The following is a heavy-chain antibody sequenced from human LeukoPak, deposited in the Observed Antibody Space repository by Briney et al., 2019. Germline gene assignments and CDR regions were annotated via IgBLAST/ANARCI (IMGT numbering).Heavy chain of an antibody. Sequence: PGGSLRLSCAASGFTFSSYAMSWVRQAPGKGLEWVSVISGSGGSTYYADSVKGRVTISRDNSKNTLYLQMNRLRAEDTAVYYCAKPSSSGWPREYFQHWGQGTLVTVSS. V-gene: IGHV3-23*01. J-gene: IGHJ1*01. CDR1: GFTFSSYA. D-gene: IGHD6-19*01. CDR3: AKPSSSGWPREYFQH. CDR2: ISGSGGST.